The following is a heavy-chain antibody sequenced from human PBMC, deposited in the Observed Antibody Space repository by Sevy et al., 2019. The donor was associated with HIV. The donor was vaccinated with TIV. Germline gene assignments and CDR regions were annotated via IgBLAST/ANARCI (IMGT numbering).Heavy chain of an antibody. Sequence: GGSLRLSCAASEFTFSKYSMSWVRKPPGKGLEWVSTLSFGGGEKNYADSVKGRFTISRDNSKSSVYLQMNNLRPEDTAVYYCAREGCTKPHDYWGQGTLVTVSS. CDR3: AREGCTKPHDY. D-gene: IGHD2-8*01. V-gene: IGHV3-23*01. CDR1: EFTFSKYS. J-gene: IGHJ4*02. CDR2: LSFGGGEK.